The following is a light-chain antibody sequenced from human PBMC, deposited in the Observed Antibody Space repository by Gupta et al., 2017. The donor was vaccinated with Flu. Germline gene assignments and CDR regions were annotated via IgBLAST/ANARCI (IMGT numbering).Light chain of an antibody. CDR1: SSNIGSNN. CDR2: SSD. CDR3: AAWDDSLNVYV. Sequence: QSVLTQPPSASGTPGQRFTISCSGSSSNIGSNNVNWYQQLPGTAPKLLIYSSDQRPSGVPDRFSGSKSGTSASLAISGLQSEDEADFYCAAWDDSLNVYVFGTGTKVTVL. J-gene: IGLJ1*01. V-gene: IGLV1-44*01.